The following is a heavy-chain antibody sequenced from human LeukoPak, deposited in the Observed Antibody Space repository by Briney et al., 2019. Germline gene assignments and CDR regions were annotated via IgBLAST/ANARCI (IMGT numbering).Heavy chain of an antibody. CDR2: IYYSGST. V-gene: IGHV4-39*01. CDR1: GGSISSSSYY. J-gene: IGHJ4*02. CDR3: ARLAPSNYHGGSGYLDY. D-gene: IGHD3-22*01. Sequence: SETLSLTCTVSGGSISSSSYYWGWIRQPPGMGLEWIGNIYYSGSTNLNSSLKSRVTISVDTSKNQFSLKLSSVTAADTAVYYCARLAPSNYHGGSGYLDYWGQGTLVTVSS.